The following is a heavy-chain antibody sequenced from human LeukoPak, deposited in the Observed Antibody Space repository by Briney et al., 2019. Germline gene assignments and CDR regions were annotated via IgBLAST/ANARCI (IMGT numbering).Heavy chain of an antibody. D-gene: IGHD3-22*01. CDR1: GGSISSSSYY. CDR2: IYYSGST. Sequence: SETLSFTCTVSGGSISSSSYYWGWIRQPPGKGLEWIGYIYYSGSTYYNPSLKSRVTISVDTSKNQFSLKLSSVTAADTAVYYCAREQYYYDSSGYYYRWFDPWGQGTLVTVSS. J-gene: IGHJ5*02. V-gene: IGHV4-30-4*08. CDR3: AREQYYYDSSGYYYRWFDP.